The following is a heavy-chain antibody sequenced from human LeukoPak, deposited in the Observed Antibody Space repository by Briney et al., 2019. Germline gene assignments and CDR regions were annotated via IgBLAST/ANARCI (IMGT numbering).Heavy chain of an antibody. CDR3: AKDGYSSGWYDY. V-gene: IGHV3-48*01. Sequence: GGSLRLPCAASGFTLSNYGMNWVRQAPGKGLEWVSYISSSSSTTYYADSMKGRFTISRDNSKNTLYPQMNSLRAEDTAVYYCAKDGYSSGWYDYWGQGTLVTVSS. D-gene: IGHD6-19*01. CDR2: ISSSSSTT. CDR1: GFTLSNYG. J-gene: IGHJ4*02.